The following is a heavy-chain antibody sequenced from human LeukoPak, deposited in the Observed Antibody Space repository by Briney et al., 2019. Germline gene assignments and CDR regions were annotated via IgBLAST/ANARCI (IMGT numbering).Heavy chain of an antibody. J-gene: IGHJ4*02. CDR3: SRETTSGY. CDR1: GFSFSGYS. D-gene: IGHD1-1*01. V-gene: IGHV3-48*04. Sequence: GGSLRLSCAASGFSFSGYSMNWVRQPPGQGLEWISYISRGSHTIYYADSVRGRFTISRDDAKNSLYLQMNSLRAEDAGIYYCSRETTSGYWGQGTLVTVSS. CDR2: ISRGSHTI.